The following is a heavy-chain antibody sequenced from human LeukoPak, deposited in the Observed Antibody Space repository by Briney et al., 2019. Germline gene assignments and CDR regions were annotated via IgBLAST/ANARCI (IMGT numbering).Heavy chain of an antibody. CDR2: FSTRSSTI. CDR1: GFTFSYYS. D-gene: IGHD4-17*01. J-gene: IGHJ4*02. V-gene: IGHV3-48*02. Sequence: GGSLRLSCAASGFTFSYYSMNWVRQAPGKGLEGVSYFSTRSSTISYADSVKGRFAISRDNAKNSLYLQMNSLRDEDTAVYYCARDQDYGFDYWGQGTLVTVSS. CDR3: ARDQDYGFDY.